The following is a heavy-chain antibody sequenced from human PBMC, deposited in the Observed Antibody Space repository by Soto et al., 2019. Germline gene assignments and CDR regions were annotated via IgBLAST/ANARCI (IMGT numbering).Heavy chain of an antibody. V-gene: IGHV1-69*01. Sequence: QVQLVQSGAEVKKPGSSVKVSCKASADTFSSSAFSWVRQSPGQGLEWMGWIVPFFHAANYAQKIQGRVKITADESTSTVYMELSSLRSEDTALYYCAAELISNYHYYGMHVWGQGTTVTVSS. J-gene: IGHJ6*02. CDR2: IVPFFHAA. CDR3: AAELISNYHYYGMHV. CDR1: ADTFSSSA.